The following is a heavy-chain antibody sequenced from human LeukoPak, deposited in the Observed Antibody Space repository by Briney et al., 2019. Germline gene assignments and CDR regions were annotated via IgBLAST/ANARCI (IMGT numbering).Heavy chain of an antibody. CDR2: IYYSGST. V-gene: IGHV4-39*02. D-gene: IGHD5-24*01. Sequence: SETLSLTCTVSGGSISSSSYYWGWIRQPPGKGLEWIGSIYYSGSTYYNPSLKSRVTISVDTSKNQFSLKLSSVTAADTAVYYCAREVGSRDGYNSPPYYFDYWGQGTLVTVSS. J-gene: IGHJ4*02. CDR1: GGSISSSSYY. CDR3: AREVGSRDGYNSPPYYFDY.